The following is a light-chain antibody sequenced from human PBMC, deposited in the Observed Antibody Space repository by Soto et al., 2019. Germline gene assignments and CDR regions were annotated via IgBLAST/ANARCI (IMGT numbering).Light chain of an antibody. J-gene: IGKJ4*01. CDR1: QSVSTN. Sequence: VMTQSPASLSVSPGERATLSCRASQSVSTNLAWYQQRHGQAPTLLIYGASSRATGIPARFSGSGSGTEFTLSISSLQSEDAAIYFCQQYNNWPPLTFGGGTKVEI. CDR2: GAS. V-gene: IGKV3-15*01. CDR3: QQYNNWPPLT.